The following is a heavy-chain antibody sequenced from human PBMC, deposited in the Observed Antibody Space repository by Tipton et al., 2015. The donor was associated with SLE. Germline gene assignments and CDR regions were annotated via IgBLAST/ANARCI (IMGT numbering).Heavy chain of an antibody. J-gene: IGHJ1*01. CDR2: INHSGST. CDR3: ARDSSVYYYIPEYFQE. Sequence: GLVKPSETLSLTCGVYGVSFSGYFWTWIRQPPGKGLEWIGEINHSGSTNYNPSLKSRVTISVDTSRIQFSLKLSSVTAADTAVYYCARDSSVYYYIPEYFQEWGQGTLVTVSS. D-gene: IGHD3-22*01. CDR1: GVSFSGYF. V-gene: IGHV4-34*01.